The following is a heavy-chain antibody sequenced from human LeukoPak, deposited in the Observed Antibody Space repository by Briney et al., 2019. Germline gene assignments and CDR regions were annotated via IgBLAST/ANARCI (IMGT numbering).Heavy chain of an antibody. CDR2: IIPILGIA. CDR1: GGTFSSYA. D-gene: IGHD3-22*01. CDR3: GGGGVVINDY. V-gene: IGHV1-69*04. J-gene: IGHJ4*02. Sequence: SVTVSFKASGGTFSSYAISWVRQAPGQGLEWMGRIIPILGIASYAQKFQGRVTITADKSTSTAYMELSSLRSEDTAVFYWGGGGVVINDYWGQGTLVTVSS.